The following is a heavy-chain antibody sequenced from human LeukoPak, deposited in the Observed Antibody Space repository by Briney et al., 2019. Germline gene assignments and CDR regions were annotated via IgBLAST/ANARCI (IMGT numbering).Heavy chain of an antibody. CDR3: ARDPVTMIGESFDY. V-gene: IGHV3-33*01. Sequence: GGPLRLSCAASGFTFSSYGMHWVRQAPGKGLEWVAVIWYDGSNKYYADSVKGRFTISRDNSKNTLYLQMNSLRAEDTAVYYCARDPVTMIGESFDYWGQGTLVTVSS. CDR2: IWYDGSNK. CDR1: GFTFSSYG. D-gene: IGHD3-22*01. J-gene: IGHJ4*02.